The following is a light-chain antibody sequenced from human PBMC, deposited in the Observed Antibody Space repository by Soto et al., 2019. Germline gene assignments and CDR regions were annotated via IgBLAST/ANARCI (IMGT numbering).Light chain of an antibody. J-gene: IGKJ1*01. CDR1: QIIDTW. CDR2: KVS. Sequence: DIQMTQPPSTLSASVGDRVTFTCRASQIIDTWLAWYQQKPGKAPKVLISKVSNLESGVPSRFSGSGSGTEFTLTISSLQPDDFATYYCQQYKSSWTFGQGTKV. V-gene: IGKV1-5*03. CDR3: QQYKSSWT.